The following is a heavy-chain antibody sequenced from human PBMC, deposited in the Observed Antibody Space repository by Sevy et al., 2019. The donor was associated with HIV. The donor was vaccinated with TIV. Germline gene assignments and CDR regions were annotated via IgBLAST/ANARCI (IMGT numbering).Heavy chain of an antibody. CDR3: ARGREGGLDF. V-gene: IGHV3-53*01. CDR1: GFTVSSNY. CDR2: IYTGGST. D-gene: IGHD3-16*01. J-gene: IGHJ4*02. Sequence: GGSLRLSCAASGFTVSSNYMNWVRQAPGRGLEWVSVIYTGGSTYYSDSVKGRFAISRDNSKNTPYVQMKSLRAEDTAVYYCARGREGGLDFWGQGALVTVSS.